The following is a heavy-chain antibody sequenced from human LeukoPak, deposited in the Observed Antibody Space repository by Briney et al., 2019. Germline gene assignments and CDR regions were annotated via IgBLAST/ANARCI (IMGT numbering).Heavy chain of an antibody. CDR3: ASDSSTVHWFDP. J-gene: IGHJ5*02. CDR1: GYSFTSYR. D-gene: IGHD6-19*01. Sequence: GGSLKISCKGSGYSFTSYRISWVRQMPGKGLEWMGRIDPSDSYTNYSPSFQGHVTISADKSISTAYLQWSSLKASDTAMYYCASDSSTVHWFDPWGQGTLVTVSS. CDR2: IDPSDSYT. V-gene: IGHV5-10-1*01.